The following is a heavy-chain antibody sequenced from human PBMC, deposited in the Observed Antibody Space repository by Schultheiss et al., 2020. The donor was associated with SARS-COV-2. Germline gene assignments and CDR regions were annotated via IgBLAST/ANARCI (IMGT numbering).Heavy chain of an antibody. CDR3: ARVGYQVGART. CDR2: IYSGGST. D-gene: IGHD1-26*01. V-gene: IGHV3-53*01. J-gene: IGHJ5*02. CDR1: GFTVSSNY. Sequence: GGSLRLSCAASGFTVSSNYMSWVRQAPGKGLEWVSVIYSGGSTYYAGSVKGRFTISRDNAKNSLYLQMNSLRAEDTAVYYCARVGYQVGARTWGQGTLVTVSS.